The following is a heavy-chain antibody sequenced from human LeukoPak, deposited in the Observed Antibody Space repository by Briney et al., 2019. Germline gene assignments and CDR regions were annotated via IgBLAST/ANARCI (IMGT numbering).Heavy chain of an antibody. CDR3: ARLGYCDRSSCYVHYHSYMDV. CDR2: IFYSGST. D-gene: IGHD2-2*01. CDR1: GGSISSSSYY. V-gene: IGHV4-39*01. J-gene: IGHJ6*03. Sequence: SETLSLTCTVSGGSISSSSYYWGWIRQPPGKGLEWTGSIFYSGSTYYNPSLKSRVTISVDTSKNQFSLKLSSVTASDTPMYYCARLGYCDRSSCYVHYHSYMDVWRKGTTVTVSS.